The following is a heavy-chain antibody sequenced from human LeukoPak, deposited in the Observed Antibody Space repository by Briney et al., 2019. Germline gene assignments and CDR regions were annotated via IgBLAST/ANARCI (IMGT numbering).Heavy chain of an antibody. CDR3: ARCRGSGSYNYFDY. Sequence: EASVKVSCKASGGTFSSYAISWVRQAPGQGLEWMGGIIPIFGTANYAQKFQGRVTITADESTSTAYMELSSLRSEDTAVYYCARCRGSGSYNYFDYWGQGTLVTVSS. CDR1: GGTFSSYA. D-gene: IGHD3-10*01. J-gene: IGHJ4*02. V-gene: IGHV1-69*13. CDR2: IIPIFGTA.